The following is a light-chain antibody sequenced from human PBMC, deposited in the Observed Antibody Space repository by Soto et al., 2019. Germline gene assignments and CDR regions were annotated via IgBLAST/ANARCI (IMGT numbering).Light chain of an antibody. Sequence: QSALTPPASVSGSPGQSFTISCTSTSSDVGLYDYVSWYPQYPGKAPQLMIYAVSNRPSGVSNRFSASQSGNTASLSVSELQAEDAADYYCSSYANDRSYDFGSGTEVAVL. V-gene: IGLV2-14*01. J-gene: IGLJ1*01. CDR3: SSYANDRSYD. CDR1: SSDVGLYDY. CDR2: AVS.